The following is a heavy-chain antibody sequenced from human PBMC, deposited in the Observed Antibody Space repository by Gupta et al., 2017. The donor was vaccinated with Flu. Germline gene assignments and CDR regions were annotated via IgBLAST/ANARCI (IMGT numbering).Heavy chain of an antibody. CDR1: GGSISSSSYY. D-gene: IGHD6-19*01. V-gene: IGHV4-39*01. J-gene: IGHJ4*02. CDR3: ARADSSGWYEGNFDY. CDR2: IYYSGRT. Sequence: QLQLQESGPGLVKPSETLSLTCTVSGGSISSSSYYWGWIRQPPGKGLEWIGSIYYSGRTYYNPSLKSRVTISVDTSKNQFSLKLSSVTAADTAVYYCARADSSGWYEGNFDYWGQGTLVTVSS.